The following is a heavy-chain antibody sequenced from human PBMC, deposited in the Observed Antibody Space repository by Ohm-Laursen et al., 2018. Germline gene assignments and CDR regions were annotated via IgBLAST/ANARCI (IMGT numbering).Heavy chain of an antibody. Sequence: LRLSCAASRFTFSDYYMSWIRQAPGKGLEWVSYISSSGSTIYYADSVKGRFTISRDNAKNSLYLQMNSLRAEDTAVYYCARRIQLSPNWFDPWGQGTLVTVSS. CDR2: ISSSGSTI. CDR1: RFTFSDYY. CDR3: ARRIQLSPNWFDP. J-gene: IGHJ5*02. D-gene: IGHD5-18*01. V-gene: IGHV3-11*01.